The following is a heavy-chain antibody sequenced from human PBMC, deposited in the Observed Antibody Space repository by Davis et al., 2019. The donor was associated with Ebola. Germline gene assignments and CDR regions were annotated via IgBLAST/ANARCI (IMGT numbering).Heavy chain of an antibody. CDR2: IYYSGST. CDR1: GGSISSYY. CDR3: ARESQLGYCSSTSCYTIRGYYFDY. J-gene: IGHJ4*02. D-gene: IGHD2-2*02. V-gene: IGHV4-59*01. Sequence: MPSETLSLTCTVSGGSISSYYWSWIRQPPGKGLEWIGYIYYSGSTNYNPSPKSRVTISVATSKNQFSLKLSSVTAADTAVYYCARESQLGYCSSTSCYTIRGYYFDYWGQGTLVTVSS.